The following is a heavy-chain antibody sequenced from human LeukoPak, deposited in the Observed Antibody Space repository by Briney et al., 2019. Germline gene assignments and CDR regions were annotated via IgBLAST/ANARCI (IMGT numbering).Heavy chain of an antibody. Sequence: SETLSLTCTVSGGSISGDHWNWIRQPPGKGLKWIGNIYYSGNTNYNPSLKSRVTISVDTSKNQFSLKLSSVTAADTAVYYCARRNDFDIWGQGTMVTVSS. CDR3: ARRNDFDI. V-gene: IGHV4-59*08. J-gene: IGHJ3*02. CDR2: IYYSGNT. CDR1: GGSISGDH.